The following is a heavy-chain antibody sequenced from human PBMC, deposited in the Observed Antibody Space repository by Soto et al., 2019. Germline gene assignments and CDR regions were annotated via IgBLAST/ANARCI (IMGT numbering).Heavy chain of an antibody. CDR2: VYHSGAT. D-gene: IGHD2-2*01. J-gene: IGHJ5*02. V-gene: IGHV4-38-2*02. Sequence: SETLSLTCTVSGYYMTSGIYWGWIRQTPGKGLEWIGSVYHSGATYYNPSLQSRVSISVDTSKNPFSLKLISVTAADTGTYFWERERRFMRPPGRFEPWGQGTPVTVSS. CDR3: ERERRFMRPPGRFEP. CDR1: GYYMTSGIY.